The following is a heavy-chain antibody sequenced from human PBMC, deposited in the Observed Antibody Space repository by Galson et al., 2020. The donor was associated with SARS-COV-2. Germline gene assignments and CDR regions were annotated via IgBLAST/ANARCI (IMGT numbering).Heavy chain of an antibody. Sequence: ASVKVSCKPSGYTFTGHYMHWVRQAPGQGLEWMGWINPNSGGTKYAQKFQGRVTMTRDTSISTAYIELSRLRSYDTAIYYCARAVQSPDDYYYYNLDVWGQGTTVTVSS. CDR1: GYTFTGHY. J-gene: IGHJ6*02. V-gene: IGHV1-2*02. CDR3: ARAVQSPDDYYYYNLDV. D-gene: IGHD4-17*01. CDR2: INPNSGGT.